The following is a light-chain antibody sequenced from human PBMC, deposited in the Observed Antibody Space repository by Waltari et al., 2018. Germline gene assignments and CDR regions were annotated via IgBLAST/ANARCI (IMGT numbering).Light chain of an antibody. J-gene: IGKJ5*01. V-gene: IGKV3-11*01. CDR3: QQRSNWPIS. Sequence: EIVLTQSPATLSLSPGERATLSCRASQSVSDYLAWYQQKPGQAPRLRISAASNRSTSVPASFSGSGSGTDLTLTISSLEPEDVAFYYCQQRSNWPISFGQGTRLEIK. CDR2: AAS. CDR1: QSVSDY.